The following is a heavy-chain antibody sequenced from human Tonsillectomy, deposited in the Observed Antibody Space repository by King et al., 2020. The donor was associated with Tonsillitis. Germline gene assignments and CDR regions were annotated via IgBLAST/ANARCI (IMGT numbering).Heavy chain of an antibody. Sequence: VQLQQWGAGLLKPSETLSLPCAVYGGSFSGYYWSWIRQPPGKGLEWIGEINHSGSTNYNPSLKSRVTISVDTSKNQFSLKLSSVTAADTAVYYCARRFRITMVRGLSNGWFDPWGQGTLVTVSS. CDR1: GGSFSGYY. CDR3: ARRFRITMVRGLSNGWFDP. D-gene: IGHD3-10*01. J-gene: IGHJ5*02. CDR2: INHSGST. V-gene: IGHV4-34*01.